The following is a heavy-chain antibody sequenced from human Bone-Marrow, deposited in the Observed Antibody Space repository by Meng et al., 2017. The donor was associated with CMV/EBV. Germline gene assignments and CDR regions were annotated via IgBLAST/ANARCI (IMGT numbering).Heavy chain of an antibody. D-gene: IGHD6-6*01. CDR1: GGSISSYY. V-gene: IGHV4-59*01. Sequence: SETLSLTCTVSGGSISSYYWSWIRQPPGKGLEWIGYIYYSGSTNYNPSLKSRVTISVDTSKNQFSLKLSSVTAADTAVYYCARDSRIAARRFDYWGHGTLVTVSS. CDR2: IYYSGST. CDR3: ARDSRIAARRFDY. J-gene: IGHJ4*01.